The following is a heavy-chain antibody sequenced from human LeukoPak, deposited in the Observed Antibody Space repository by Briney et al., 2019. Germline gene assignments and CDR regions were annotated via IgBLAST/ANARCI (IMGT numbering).Heavy chain of an antibody. J-gene: IGHJ4*02. D-gene: IGHD3-22*01. CDR2: ISSSGSTI. V-gene: IGHV3-11*04. Sequence: GGSLRLSCAASGFTFSDYYMSWIRQAPGKGLEWVSYISSSGSTIYYADSVKGRFTISRDNAKNSLYLQMNSLRAEDTAVYYCARGLTMIVVGYYYFDYWGQGTLVTVSS. CDR3: ARGLTMIVVGYYYFDY. CDR1: GFTFSDYY.